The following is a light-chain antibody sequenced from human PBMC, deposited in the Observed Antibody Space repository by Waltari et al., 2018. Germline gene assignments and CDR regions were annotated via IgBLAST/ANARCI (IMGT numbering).Light chain of an antibody. V-gene: IGKV1-5*03. J-gene: IGKJ1*01. CDR2: RAS. CDR3: QQYFTFPWT. Sequence: DIQMTQSPPTLSASVGERVTITCRASQSVSTWLAWYQQKPGKAPTLLVYRASSYQNGVPSRFSASGSGAEFTLSINGLQPDDFATYYCQQYFTFPWTFGRGTKVEI. CDR1: QSVSTW.